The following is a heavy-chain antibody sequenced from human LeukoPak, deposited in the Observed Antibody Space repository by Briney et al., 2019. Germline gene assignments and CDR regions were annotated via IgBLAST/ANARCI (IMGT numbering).Heavy chain of an antibody. D-gene: IGHD1-26*01. J-gene: IGHJ3*02. CDR1: GYTFTGYY. CDR3: ARASYRYSGSYYEGNAFDI. CDR2: INPNSGGT. V-gene: IGHV1-2*02. Sequence: ASVKVSCKASGYTFTGYYMHWVRQAPGQGLEWMGWINPNSGGTNYAQKFQGRVTMTRDTSISTAYMELSRLRSDDTAVYYCARASYRYSGSYYEGNAFDIWGQGTMVTVSS.